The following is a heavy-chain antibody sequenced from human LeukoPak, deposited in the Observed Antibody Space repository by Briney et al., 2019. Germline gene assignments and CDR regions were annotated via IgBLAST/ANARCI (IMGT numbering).Heavy chain of an antibody. V-gene: IGHV3-7*01. CDR1: GFTFSSYA. CDR2: IKQDGSEK. J-gene: IGHJ4*02. Sequence: GGSLRLSCAASGFTFSSYAMSWVRQAPGKGLEWVANIKQDGSEKYYVDSVKGRFTISRDNAKNSLYLQMNSLRAEDTAVYYCARESYSSSWYDYWGQGTLVTVSS. D-gene: IGHD6-13*01. CDR3: ARESYSSSWYDY.